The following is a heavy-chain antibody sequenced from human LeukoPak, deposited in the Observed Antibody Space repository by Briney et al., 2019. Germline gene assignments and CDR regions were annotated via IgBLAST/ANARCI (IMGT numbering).Heavy chain of an antibody. V-gene: IGHV4-59*01. Sequence: SETLSLTCTVSGGSISSYYWSWIRQPPGKGLEWIGYIYYSGSTNYNPSLKSRVTISVDTSKNQFSLKLSSVTAADTAVYYCAGSSLTMVRGVTNWFDPWGQGTLVTVSS. CDR1: GGSISSYY. J-gene: IGHJ5*02. CDR3: AGSSLTMVRGVTNWFDP. D-gene: IGHD3-10*01. CDR2: IYYSGST.